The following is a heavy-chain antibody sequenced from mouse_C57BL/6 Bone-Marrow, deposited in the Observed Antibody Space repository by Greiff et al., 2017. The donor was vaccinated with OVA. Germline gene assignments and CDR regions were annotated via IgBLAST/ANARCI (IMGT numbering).Heavy chain of an antibody. D-gene: IGHD1-1*01. CDR2: ISDGGSYT. J-gene: IGHJ3*01. Sequence: EVQLVESGGGLVKPGGSLKLSCAASGFTFSSYAMSWVRQTPEKRLEWVATISDGGSYTYYPDNVKGRFTISRDNAKNNLYLQMSHRKSEETAMYYCARASDYGSSPFAYWGQGTLVTVSA. CDR3: ARASDYGSSPFAY. V-gene: IGHV5-4*01. CDR1: GFTFSSYA.